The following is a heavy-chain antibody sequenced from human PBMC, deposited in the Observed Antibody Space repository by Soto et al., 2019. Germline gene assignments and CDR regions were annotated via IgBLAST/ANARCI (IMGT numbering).Heavy chain of an antibody. Sequence: EVQLLESGGGLVQPGGSLRLSCAASGFTFSSYAMRWVRQAPGKGLVWVSAVSGSGGSTYYADSVKGRFTISRDNSKNTLYLQMNSLRAEDTAVYYCARRGPGTYFDYWGQGTLVTVSS. CDR2: VSGSGGST. CDR1: GFTFSSYA. D-gene: IGHD6-13*01. V-gene: IGHV3-23*01. CDR3: ARRGPGTYFDY. J-gene: IGHJ4*02.